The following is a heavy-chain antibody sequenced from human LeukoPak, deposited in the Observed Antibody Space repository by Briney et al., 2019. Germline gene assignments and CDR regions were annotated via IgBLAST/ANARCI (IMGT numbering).Heavy chain of an antibody. Sequence: PSETLSLTCTVSGGSISSGYYLWTWIRQPPGKGLEWIGHIYYSGSAYYNPSLKSRLTISVDTSKNQFSLKLTSVTAADTAVYYCASPRDYRDHDVFDFWGQGTVVTVSS. CDR2: IYYSGSA. J-gene: IGHJ3*01. CDR1: GGSISSGYYL. V-gene: IGHV4-30-4*01. D-gene: IGHD4-17*01. CDR3: ASPRDYRDHDVFDF.